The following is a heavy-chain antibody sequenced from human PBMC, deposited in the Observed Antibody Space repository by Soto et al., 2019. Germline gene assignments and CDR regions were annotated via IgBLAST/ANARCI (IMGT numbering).Heavy chain of an antibody. Sequence: ASVKVSCKASGGTFSSYTISWVRQAPGQGLEWMGRIIPILGIANYAQKFQGRVTITADKSTSTAYMELSSLRSEDTAVYYCARTYYYGFCSYVPTRPRTVDFWGTGITVTLFS. D-gene: IGHD3-10*01. CDR2: IIPILGIA. CDR3: ARTYYYGFCSYVPTRPRTVDF. J-gene: IGHJ6*04. CDR1: GGTFSSYT. V-gene: IGHV1-69*02.